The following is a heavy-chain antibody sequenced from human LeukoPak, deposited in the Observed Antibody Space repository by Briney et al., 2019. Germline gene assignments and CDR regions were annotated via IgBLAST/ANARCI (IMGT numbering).Heavy chain of an antibody. J-gene: IGHJ1*01. CDR3: ARGIRYCSGGSCYRAEYFQH. Sequence: PSETLSLTCTVSGGSISSYYWSWIRQPPGKGLEWIGYIYYSGSTNYNPSLKSRVTISVDTSKNQFSLKLSSVTAADTAVYYCARGIRYCSGGSCYRAEYFQHWGQGTLVTVSS. CDR2: IYYSGST. V-gene: IGHV4-59*01. D-gene: IGHD2-15*01. CDR1: GGSISSYY.